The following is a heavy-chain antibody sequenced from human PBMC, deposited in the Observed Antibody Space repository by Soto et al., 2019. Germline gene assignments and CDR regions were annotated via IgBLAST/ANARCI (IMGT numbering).Heavy chain of an antibody. CDR2: IYHSGST. CDR1: GYSISSGYY. V-gene: IGHV4-38-2*01. Sequence: SETLSLTCAVSGYSISSGYYWGWIRQPPGKGLEWIGSIYHSGSTYYNPSLKSRVTISVDTSKNQFSLKLSSVTAADTAVYYCARKRSVAGGFDPWGQGTLVTVS. J-gene: IGHJ5*02. D-gene: IGHD6-19*01. CDR3: ARKRSVAGGFDP.